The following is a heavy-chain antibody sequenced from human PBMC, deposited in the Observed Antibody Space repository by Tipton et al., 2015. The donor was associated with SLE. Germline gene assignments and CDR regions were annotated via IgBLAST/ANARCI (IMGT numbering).Heavy chain of an antibody. CDR2: INSDGSST. V-gene: IGHV3-74*01. J-gene: IGHJ3*02. CDR1: GFTFSSYW. Sequence: SLRLSCAASGFTFSSYWMHWVRQAPGKGLVWVSRINSDGSSTSYADSVKGRFTISRDNAKNTLYLQMNSLRAEDTAVYYCARSGGTGQTTVTYDAFDIWGQGTVVTVSS. CDR3: ARSGGTGQTTVTYDAFDI. D-gene: IGHD4-17*01.